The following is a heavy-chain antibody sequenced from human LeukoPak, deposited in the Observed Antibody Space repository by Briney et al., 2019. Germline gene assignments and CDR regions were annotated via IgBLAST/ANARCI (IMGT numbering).Heavy chain of an antibody. D-gene: IGHD3-22*01. Sequence: PGGSLRLSCAASGFTVSSNYMSWVRQAPGKGLEWVSVIYSGGSTYYADSVKGRFTISRDNSKNTLYLQMNSLRAEDTAVYYCETTSRYDSSGYWDYWGQGTLVTVSS. J-gene: IGHJ4*02. CDR3: ETTSRYDSSGYWDY. CDR1: GFTVSSNY. V-gene: IGHV3-53*01. CDR2: IYSGGST.